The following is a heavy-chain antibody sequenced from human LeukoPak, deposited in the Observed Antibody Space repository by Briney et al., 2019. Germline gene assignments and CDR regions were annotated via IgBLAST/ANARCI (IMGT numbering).Heavy chain of an antibody. V-gene: IGHV4-59*01. CDR2: IHYTGST. Sequence: PSETLSLTCTVSGGSISSYYWSWIRQSPGKGLECIGYIHYTGSTNYNPSLKSRVTISVETSKNQFSLKLKSVTAADTAVYYCASRDYDFWSGYYYFDYWGQGTLVTVSS. J-gene: IGHJ4*02. D-gene: IGHD3-3*01. CDR1: GGSISSYY. CDR3: ASRDYDFWSGYYYFDY.